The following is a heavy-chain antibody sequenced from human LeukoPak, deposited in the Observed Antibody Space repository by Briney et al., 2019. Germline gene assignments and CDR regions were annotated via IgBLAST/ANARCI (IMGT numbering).Heavy chain of an antibody. CDR3: ARVGESYDLLSGYQNSYFDL. Sequence: GGSLRLSCAASGFTFSDYWMHWVRQAPGKGLMWVSRINTDGRSTSYVDSVKGRFTISRDNAKTSLYLQMNSLRAEDTAVYFCARVGESYDLLSGYQNSYFDLWGRGTPVTVSS. V-gene: IGHV3-74*01. J-gene: IGHJ2*01. CDR2: INTDGRST. CDR1: GFTFSDYW. D-gene: IGHD3-3*01.